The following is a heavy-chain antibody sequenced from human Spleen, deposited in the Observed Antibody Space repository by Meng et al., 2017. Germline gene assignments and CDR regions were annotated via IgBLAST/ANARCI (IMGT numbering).Heavy chain of an antibody. D-gene: IGHD3-10*01. CDR2: FVSNADT. V-gene: IGHV1-18*01. CDR3: ARGTPGRSYSDY. J-gene: IGHJ4*02. CDR1: GYTSASYG. Sequence: HAQMLQSGAEVKKPGASVWISCKASGYTSASYGISWFSQAPGQGLEWMGWFVSNADTYPAQKFQGRVTMTRDTHTSTEFMELRSLRFDDTAVYYCARGTPGRSYSDYWGQGTLVTVSS.